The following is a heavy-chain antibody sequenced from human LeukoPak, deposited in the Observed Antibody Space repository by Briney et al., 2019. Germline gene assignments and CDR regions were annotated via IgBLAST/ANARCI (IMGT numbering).Heavy chain of an antibody. CDR1: GFPFSSYS. CDR3: ARTYYYDSSGCFDY. J-gene: IGHJ4*02. CDR2: IKPDGTTK. Sequence: GGSLRLSCAASGFPFSSYSMTWVRQALGKGLEWVANIKPDGTTKFYVDSVKGRFTISRDNSKNTLYLQMNSLRAEDTAVYYCARTYYYDSSGCFDYWGQGTLVTVSS. D-gene: IGHD3-22*01. V-gene: IGHV3-7*01.